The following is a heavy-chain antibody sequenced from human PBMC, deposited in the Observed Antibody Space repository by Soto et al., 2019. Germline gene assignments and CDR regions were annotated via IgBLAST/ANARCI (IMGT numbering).Heavy chain of an antibody. CDR3: ARGDVYNIFDY. Sequence: EVQLVQSGGGLVKPGGSLRLSCAASGFTFSSYTMNWVRQAPGKGLEWVSSISGSDTYIYYADSVKGRFTISRDNVKNSLYLQMNSLRAEDTAVYYCARGDVYNIFDYWGQGTLVTVSS. V-gene: IGHV3-21*01. J-gene: IGHJ4*02. D-gene: IGHD1-1*01. CDR1: GFTFSSYT. CDR2: ISGSDTYI.